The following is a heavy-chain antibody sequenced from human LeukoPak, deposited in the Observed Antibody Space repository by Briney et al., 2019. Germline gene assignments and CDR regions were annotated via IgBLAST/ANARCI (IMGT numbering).Heavy chain of an antibody. CDR2: IYYSGST. V-gene: IGHV4-39*07. Sequence: PSETLSLTCTVSGGSISSSSYYWGWIRQPPGKGLEWIGSIYYSGSTYYNPSLKSRVTISVDTSKNQFSLKLSSVTAADTAVYYCARDQRSVRHYGSGSHGPMDVWGKGTTVTVSS. CDR1: GGSISSSSYY. CDR3: ARDQRSVRHYGSGSHGPMDV. D-gene: IGHD3-10*01. J-gene: IGHJ6*04.